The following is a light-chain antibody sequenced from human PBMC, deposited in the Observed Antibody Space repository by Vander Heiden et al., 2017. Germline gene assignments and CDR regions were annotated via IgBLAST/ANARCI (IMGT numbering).Light chain of an antibody. V-gene: IGKV1-5*03. CDR3: QQYNRDFTST. CDR2: KAS. CDR1: QSISSW. Sequence: DIQMTQSPSTLSASVGDRVTITCRASQSISSWLAWYQQKPGKAPKLLIYKASSLESGVPSRFSGSGSGTEFTLTISSLQPDDFATDYCQQYNRDFTSTF. J-gene: IGKJ1*01.